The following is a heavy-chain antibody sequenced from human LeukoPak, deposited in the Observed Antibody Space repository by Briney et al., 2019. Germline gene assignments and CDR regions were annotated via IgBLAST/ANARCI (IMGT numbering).Heavy chain of an antibody. Sequence: GASVKVSCKASGYTFTSYDINWVRQATGQGLEWMGWMNPNSGNTGYAQKFQGRVTMTRNTSISTAYMELSSLRSDDTAVYYCARGRSYYDSSGYVGVAWGQGTLVTVSS. J-gene: IGHJ5*02. V-gene: IGHV1-8*01. D-gene: IGHD3-22*01. CDR3: ARGRSYYDSSGYVGVA. CDR1: GYTFTSYD. CDR2: MNPNSGNT.